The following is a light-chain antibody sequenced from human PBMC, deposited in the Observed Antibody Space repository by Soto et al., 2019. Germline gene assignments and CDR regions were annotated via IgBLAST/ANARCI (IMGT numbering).Light chain of an antibody. V-gene: IGLV2-14*01. CDR2: EVT. Sequence: QSALTQPASVSGSPGQSITITCTGTSSDVGGYNYVSWYQRHPGKVPKLIIYEVTSRPSGGSPRFSGSKSGNTASLTISGLQAEDEADYFCSSYTSIGTPVFGGGTKLTVL. CDR1: SSDVGGYNY. J-gene: IGLJ3*02. CDR3: SSYTSIGTPV.